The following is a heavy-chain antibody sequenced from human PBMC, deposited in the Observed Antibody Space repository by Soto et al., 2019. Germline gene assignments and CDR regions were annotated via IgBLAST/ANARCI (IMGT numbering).Heavy chain of an antibody. Sequence: QVVLLQSGAEVKEPGSSERVSCKVSGSTFNNFAFSWVRQAPGHGPEWMGGIVVISNTADYSQRFRDRVTITADTSTNTLYMDLRSLTFEDTAVYYCARAIKRWEVHYYFDYWGQGTLVTVSS. D-gene: IGHD1-26*01. CDR2: IVVISNTA. CDR3: ARAIKRWEVHYYFDY. J-gene: IGHJ4*02. CDR1: GSTFNNFA. V-gene: IGHV1-69*06.